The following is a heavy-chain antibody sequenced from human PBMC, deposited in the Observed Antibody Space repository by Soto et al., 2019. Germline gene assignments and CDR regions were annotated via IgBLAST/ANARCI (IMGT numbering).Heavy chain of an antibody. Sequence: GESLKISCNGSGYIFTSYWIGWVRQMPGKGLEWMGIIYPGDSDTRYSPSFQGQVTISADKSISTAYLQWSSLKASDTAMYYCARIPPEYYDFWSGSPLIINYYYYGMDVWGQGTTVTVYS. J-gene: IGHJ6*02. CDR1: GYIFTSYW. V-gene: IGHV5-51*01. D-gene: IGHD3-3*01. CDR2: IYPGDSDT. CDR3: ARIPPEYYDFWSGSPLIINYYYYGMDV.